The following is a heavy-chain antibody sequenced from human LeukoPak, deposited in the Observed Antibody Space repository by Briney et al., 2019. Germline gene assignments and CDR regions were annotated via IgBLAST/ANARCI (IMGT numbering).Heavy chain of an antibody. CDR2: IFYSGST. J-gene: IGHJ4*02. Sequence: SETLSLTCTVSGGSISSGGYHWSWIRQHPGKGLEWIGHIFYSGSTYYNPSLKSRVSISVDTSKNQLSLKLSSVSAADTAVYYCARGTEWLPFGYWGQGTLVTVSS. D-gene: IGHD5-12*01. CDR3: ARGTEWLPFGY. CDR1: GGSISSGGYH. V-gene: IGHV4-31*03.